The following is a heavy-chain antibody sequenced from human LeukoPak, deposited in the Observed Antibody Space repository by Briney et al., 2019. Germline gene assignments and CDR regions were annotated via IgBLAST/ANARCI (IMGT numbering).Heavy chain of an antibody. CDR3: AKEIGAAVYFDY. CDR2: ITGGGRTT. CDR1: GFTLSSYA. D-gene: IGHD6-25*01. Sequence: GGSLRLSCAASGFTLSSYAMSWVRQAPGKGLEWVSGITGGGRTTYYADSVKGRFTISRDNSKNTVYLQMNSLRAEDTAVYYCAKEIGAAVYFDYWGQGTLVTVSS. J-gene: IGHJ4*02. V-gene: IGHV3-23*01.